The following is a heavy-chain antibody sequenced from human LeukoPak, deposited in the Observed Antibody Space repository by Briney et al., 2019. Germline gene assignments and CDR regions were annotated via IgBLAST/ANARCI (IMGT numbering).Heavy chain of an antibody. CDR1: GYTFTSYD. CDR3: GYSSSWYSIDAFDI. D-gene: IGHD6-13*01. CDR2: MNPNSGNT. Sequence: ASVKVSCKASGYTFTSYDINWVRQATGQGLEWMGWMNPNSGNTGYAQKFQGRVTITRNTSISTAYMELSSLRSEDTAVYYSGYSSSWYSIDAFDIWGQGTMVTVSS. V-gene: IGHV1-8*03. J-gene: IGHJ3*02.